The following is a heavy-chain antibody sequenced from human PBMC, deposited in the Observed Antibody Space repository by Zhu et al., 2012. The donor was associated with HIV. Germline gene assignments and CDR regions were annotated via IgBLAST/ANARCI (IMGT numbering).Heavy chain of an antibody. V-gene: IGHV4-4*09. CDR1: GGSISSYY. CDR3: ARGVGADY. CDR2: IYTSGST. D-gene: IGHD3-16*01. J-gene: IGHJ4*02. Sequence: QVQLQESGPGLVKPSETLSLTCTVSGGSISSYYWSWIRQPPGKGLEWIGYIYTSGSTNYSPSLKSRVTISVDTSKNQFSLKLSSVTAADTAVYYCARGVGADYWGQGTLVTVSS.